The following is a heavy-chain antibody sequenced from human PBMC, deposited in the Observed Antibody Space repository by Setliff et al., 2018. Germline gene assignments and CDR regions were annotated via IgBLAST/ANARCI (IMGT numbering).Heavy chain of an antibody. J-gene: IGHJ4*02. CDR1: GFTFSRYW. V-gene: IGHV3-74*03. CDR2: ISSDGSGT. D-gene: IGHD3-3*01. Sequence: GGSLRLSCAAAGFTFSRYWMHWIRQAPGKGLVWVSRISSDGSGTTYADSVKGRFTISRDNAKNSLYLQMNSLRAEDTAVYYCAKGDTTIFGVVNIDYWGQGTLVTVSS. CDR3: AKGDTTIFGVVNIDY.